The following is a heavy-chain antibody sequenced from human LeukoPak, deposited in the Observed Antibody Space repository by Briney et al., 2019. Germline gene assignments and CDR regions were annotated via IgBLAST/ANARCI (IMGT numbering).Heavy chain of an antibody. D-gene: IGHD6-13*01. V-gene: IGHV3-33*06. CDR3: ANARYYSSAWYGLDY. Sequence: GGSLRLSCAASGFTFSSYGMHWVRQAPGKGLEWVAVIWYDGSNKYYADSVKGRFTISRDNSKNTLYLQMNSLRAEDTAVYYCANARYYSSAWYGLDYWGQGTLVTVSS. J-gene: IGHJ4*02. CDR2: IWYDGSNK. CDR1: GFTFSSYG.